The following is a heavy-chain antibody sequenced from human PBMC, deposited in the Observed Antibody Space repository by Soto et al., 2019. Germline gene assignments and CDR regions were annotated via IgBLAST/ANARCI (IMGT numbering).Heavy chain of an antibody. CDR1: GFTFSSYA. D-gene: IGHD3-16*02. CDR3: ARDRRDMITFGGVIVMEYYFDY. V-gene: IGHV3-30-3*01. J-gene: IGHJ4*02. CDR2: ISYEGSNK. Sequence: QVQLVESGGGVVQPGRSLRLSCAASGFTFSSYAMHWVRQAPGKGLEWVAVISYEGSNKYYVDTVKGGFNISRDNSKNTLYLQMTSLRAEDTVVYYCARDRRDMITFGGVIVMEYYFDYWGQGTLVTVSS.